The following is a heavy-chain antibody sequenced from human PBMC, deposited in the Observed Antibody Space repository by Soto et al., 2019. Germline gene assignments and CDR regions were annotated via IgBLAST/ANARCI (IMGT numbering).Heavy chain of an antibody. V-gene: IGHV3-30*03. CDR3: VRDETFCSGGSCYPGGFNY. D-gene: IGHD2-15*01. CDR2: ISFHGSNK. Sequence: QVQLVESGGGVVQPGRSLRLSCAASGFTFSDFGMHRVRQAPGKGLEWVAVISFHGSNKYYAYSLKGRFTISRDNSKNTTYLQTNSLRAEDTAVYYCVRDETFCSGGSCYPGGFNYWGQGTLVTVSS. J-gene: IGHJ4*02. CDR1: GFTFSDFG.